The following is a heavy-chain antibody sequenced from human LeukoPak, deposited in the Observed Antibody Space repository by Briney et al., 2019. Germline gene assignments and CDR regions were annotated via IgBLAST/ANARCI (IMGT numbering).Heavy chain of an antibody. CDR2: INHSGST. J-gene: IGHJ4*02. Sequence: SETLSLTCADYGGSFSGYYWSWIRQPPGKGLEWIGEINHSGSTNYNPSLKSRVTISVDTSKNQFSLKLSSVTAADTAVYYCARLVEKYYDFWSGYWGEFDYWGQGTLVTVSS. CDR1: GGSFSGYY. D-gene: IGHD3-3*01. CDR3: ARLVEKYYDFWSGYWGEFDY. V-gene: IGHV4-34*01.